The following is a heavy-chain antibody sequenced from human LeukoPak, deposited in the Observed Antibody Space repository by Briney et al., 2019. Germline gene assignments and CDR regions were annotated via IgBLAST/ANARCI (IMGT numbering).Heavy chain of an antibody. CDR2: IKKDGSEK. D-gene: IGHD5-18*01. CDR3: ARDLSGVAGYTYGRGIDY. V-gene: IGHV3-7*01. J-gene: IGHJ4*02. CDR1: GFTFSSYW. Sequence: GGSLRLSCAASGFTFSSYWMSWVRQAPGEGLEWVANIKKDGSEKYYVDSVKGRFTISRDNAKTSLYLQMNSLRAEDTAVYYCARDLSGVAGYTYGRGIDYWGQGTLVTVSS.